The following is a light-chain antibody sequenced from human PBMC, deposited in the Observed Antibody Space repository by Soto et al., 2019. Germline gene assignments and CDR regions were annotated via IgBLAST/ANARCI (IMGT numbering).Light chain of an antibody. J-gene: IGKJ2*01. CDR1: QHIATY. CDR2: AAS. V-gene: IGKV1-39*01. CDR3: QQSYSMPYT. Sequence: DVQMTQSPSSLSASVGDRVTITCRTSQHIATYLNWYQHKPGRAPNLLIYAASSLQSGVPSRFSGSGSGTDFTLTISSLQPEDFATYYCQQSYSMPYTFGQGTRLEIK.